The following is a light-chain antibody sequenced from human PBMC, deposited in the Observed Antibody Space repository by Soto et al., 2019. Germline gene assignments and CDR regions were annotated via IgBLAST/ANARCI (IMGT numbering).Light chain of an antibody. CDR1: QSMSSS. J-gene: IGKJ1*01. V-gene: IGKV3-11*01. CDR3: QQRSEWPRT. CDR2: DAS. Sequence: EIVLTQSPATLSLSPGERATLSCRASQSMSSSLAWYQQKPGQAPRLLIYDASTRATGFPARFSGSGSGTDFTLTIGSLEPEDFAVYYCQQRSEWPRTFGQGTKVEIK.